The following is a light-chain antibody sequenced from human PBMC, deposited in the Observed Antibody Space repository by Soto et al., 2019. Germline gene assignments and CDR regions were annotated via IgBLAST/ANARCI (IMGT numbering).Light chain of an antibody. CDR2: GAS. CDR1: QSISSN. Sequence: EIVMTQSPATLSVSPGERATLSCRASQSISSNLAWYQQKPGQAPRLLIYGASTRVTGIPARFSGSGSGTEFTLTISSLQSEDFAIYYCQQYTDWPRTFGQGTKVEIK. CDR3: QQYTDWPRT. V-gene: IGKV3D-15*01. J-gene: IGKJ1*01.